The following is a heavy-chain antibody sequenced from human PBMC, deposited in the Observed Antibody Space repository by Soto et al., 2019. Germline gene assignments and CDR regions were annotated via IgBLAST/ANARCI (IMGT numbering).Heavy chain of an antibody. J-gene: IGHJ4*02. CDR2: ISFDGNNK. CDR1: GFTFRSYA. CDR3: TRDRGIDY. Sequence: HVQLVESWGGVVQPGRSLRLSCAASGFTFRSYAMHWVRQAPGKGLEWVALISFDGNNKYYANSLKGRFTISRDNSKNTLYLEMNGLKVEDTAMYFCTRDRGIDYWGQGTLVTVSS. V-gene: IGHV3-30*04.